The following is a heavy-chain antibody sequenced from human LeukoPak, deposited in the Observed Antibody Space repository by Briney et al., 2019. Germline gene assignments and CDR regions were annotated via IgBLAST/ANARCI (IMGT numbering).Heavy chain of an antibody. CDR3: AREVGAAAGTVGRYYYGMDV. J-gene: IGHJ6*02. Sequence: SETLSLTCTVSGGSISSSSYYWGWLRQPPGKGLEWIGSIYYSGSTYYNPSLKSRVTISVDTSKNQFSLKLSSVTAADTAVYYCAREVGAAAGTVGRYYYGMDVWGQGTTVIVSS. D-gene: IGHD6-13*01. CDR1: GGSISSSSYY. V-gene: IGHV4-39*01. CDR2: IYYSGST.